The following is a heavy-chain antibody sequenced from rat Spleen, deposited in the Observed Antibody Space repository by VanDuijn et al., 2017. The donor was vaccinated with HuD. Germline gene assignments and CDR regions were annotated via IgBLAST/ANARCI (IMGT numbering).Heavy chain of an antibody. J-gene: IGHJ2*01. Sequence: QIQLQQSGAELAKPGSSVKISCKASGYTFTGYYISWIKQTTGQGLDYIGYINTGSGGTNYNERFKGKATLTVDTSSSTAFMQLSSLTPDDSAVYYGARGSRRNHYFDYWGQGVMVTVSS. CDR2: INTGSGGT. D-gene: IGHD5-1*01. CDR1: GYTFTGYY. CDR3: ARGSRRNHYFDY. V-gene: IGHV1-43*01.